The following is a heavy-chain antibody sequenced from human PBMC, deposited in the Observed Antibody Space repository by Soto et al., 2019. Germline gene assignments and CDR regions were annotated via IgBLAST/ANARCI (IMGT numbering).Heavy chain of an antibody. CDR2: ISYDGSNK. CDR1: VFTFSSYG. Sequence: PGGSLRLSCAASVFTFSSYGMHWVCQAPGKGLEWVAVISYDGSNKYYADSVKGRFTISRDNSKNTLYLQMNSLRAEDTAVYYCAKARSTVTSYHCDFWGQGTLVTVSS. CDR3: AKARSTVTSYHCDF. V-gene: IGHV3-30*18. J-gene: IGHJ4*02. D-gene: IGHD4-17*01.